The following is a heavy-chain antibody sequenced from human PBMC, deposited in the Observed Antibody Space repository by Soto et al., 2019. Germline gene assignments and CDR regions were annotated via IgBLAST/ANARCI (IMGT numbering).Heavy chain of an antibody. V-gene: IGHV1-69*02. D-gene: IGHD3-9*01. CDR2: IIPILGIA. CDR3: ARATVNFARIS. CDR1: GGTFSSYT. J-gene: IGHJ4*02. Sequence: QVQLVQSGAEVKKPGSSVKVSCKASGGTFSSYTISWVRQAPGQGLEWMGRIIPILGIANYAQKFQGRVTITADKSTSTAYVELSSLRSEDTAVYYCARATVNFARISWGQGTLVTVSS.